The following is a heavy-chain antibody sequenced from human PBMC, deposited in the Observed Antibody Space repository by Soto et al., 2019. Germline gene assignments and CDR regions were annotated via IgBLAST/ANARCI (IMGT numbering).Heavy chain of an antibody. CDR2: ISDDGSRT. Sequence: EVQVLESGGGLVQPGGSLRLSCAASGFTFNTFEMSWVRQAPGRGLEWVSFISDDGSRTYYADAVKGRFTISRDNSKYTLYLQMNSLTVEDTAVYACVKGGWLDFWGQGTLVTVSS. CDR1: GFTFNTFE. V-gene: IGHV3-23*01. CDR3: VKGGWLDF. D-gene: IGHD3-16*01. J-gene: IGHJ5*01.